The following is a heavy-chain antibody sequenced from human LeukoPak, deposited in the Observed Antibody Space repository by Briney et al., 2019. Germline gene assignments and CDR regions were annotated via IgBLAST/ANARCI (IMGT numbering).Heavy chain of an antibody. Sequence: QPGGSLRLSCAASGFTFSSYWMNWVRQAPGKGLEWVANIKSDGSEKYYVDSLKGRFTISRDNAKNSLFLQLNSLRAEDTAVYYCAQGEVVTYFDYWGQGTLVTVSS. CDR2: IKSDGSEK. CDR3: AQGEVVTYFDY. J-gene: IGHJ4*02. V-gene: IGHV3-7*01. CDR1: GFTFSSYW. D-gene: IGHD3-22*01.